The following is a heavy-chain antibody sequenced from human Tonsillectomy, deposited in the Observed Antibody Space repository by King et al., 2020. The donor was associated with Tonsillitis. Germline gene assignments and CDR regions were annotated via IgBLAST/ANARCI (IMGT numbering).Heavy chain of an antibody. CDR2: IYPGDSDT. V-gene: IGHV5-51*01. J-gene: IGHJ3*02. Sequence: VQLVESGAEVKKPGESLKISCKGSGYSFTSYWIGWVRQMPGKGLEWMGIIYPGDSDTRYSPSFQGQVTISADKSISTAYLQWSSLKASDTAMYYCARTKMATVVIGAFDIWGQGTMVTVSS. CDR3: ARTKMATVVIGAFDI. D-gene: IGHD5-24*01. CDR1: GYSFTSYW.